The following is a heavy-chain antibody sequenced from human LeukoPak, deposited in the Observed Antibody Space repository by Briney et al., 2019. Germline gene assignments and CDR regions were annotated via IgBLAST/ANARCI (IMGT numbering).Heavy chain of an antibody. CDR1: GFTFDDYA. CDR2: INPDGTTT. V-gene: IGHV3-74*01. Sequence: GRSLRLSCAASGFTFDDYAMHWVRQAPGKGLVWVSRINPDGTTTSYADSVKGRFTISRDNAKDTVYLQMNSLRAEDTAVYYCARVSIGWYSFDYWGQGTLVTVSS. J-gene: IGHJ4*02. D-gene: IGHD6-19*01. CDR3: ARVSIGWYSFDY.